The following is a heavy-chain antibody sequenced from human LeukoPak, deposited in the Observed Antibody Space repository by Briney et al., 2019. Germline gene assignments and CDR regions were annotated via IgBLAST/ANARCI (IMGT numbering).Heavy chain of an antibody. D-gene: IGHD3-22*01. V-gene: IGHV3-23*01. CDR2: ISGSGGST. J-gene: IGHJ4*02. Sequence: GGTLRLSCAASGFTFSNYGMSWVRQAPGKGLGWVSAISGSGGSTYYADSVKGRFTISRDNSKNTLYLQMNSLRAEDTAVYYCAKDNRYYYDSSGYPDYWGQGTLVTVSS. CDR1: GFTFSNYG. CDR3: AKDNRYYYDSSGYPDY.